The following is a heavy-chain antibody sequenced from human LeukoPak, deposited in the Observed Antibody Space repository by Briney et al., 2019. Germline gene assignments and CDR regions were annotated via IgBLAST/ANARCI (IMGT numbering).Heavy chain of an antibody. Sequence: SGGSLRLSCAASGFTFSSYWMHWVRQASGKGLVWVSRINSDGSSTSYADSVKGRFTISRDNAKNTLYLQMNSLRAEDTAVYYCARDGSRPITMIVVVIEPHTDDAFDIWGQGTMVTVSS. D-gene: IGHD3-22*01. V-gene: IGHV3-74*01. CDR3: ARDGSRPITMIVVVIEPHTDDAFDI. CDR1: GFTFSSYW. J-gene: IGHJ3*02. CDR2: INSDGSST.